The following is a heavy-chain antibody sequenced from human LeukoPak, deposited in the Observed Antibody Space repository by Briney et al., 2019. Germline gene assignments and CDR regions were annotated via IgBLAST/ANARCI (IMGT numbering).Heavy chain of an antibody. CDR2: ISGGGTST. Sequence: PGGSLRLSCAASGFTFNSYAMSWVRQAPGKGLEWVSAISGGGTSTYYADSVKGRFTISRDNSKNTLFLQMNSLRAEDTAVYYCAKATSIAAVNGDYWGQGTLVTVSS. D-gene: IGHD6-6*01. CDR1: GFTFNSYA. CDR3: AKATSIAAVNGDY. J-gene: IGHJ4*02. V-gene: IGHV3-23*01.